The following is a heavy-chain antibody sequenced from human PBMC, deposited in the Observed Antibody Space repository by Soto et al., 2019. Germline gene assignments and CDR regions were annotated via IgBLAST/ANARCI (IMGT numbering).Heavy chain of an antibody. J-gene: IGHJ4*02. CDR2: ISSSSRYI. V-gene: IGHV3-21*01. CDR1: GFTFSSYT. CDR3: ARFGYTTEAH. Sequence: EVQLMESGGGLVKPGGSLRLSCAASGFTFSSYTMIWVRQAPGKGLEWVSSISSSSRYIYYADSVKGRFTISRVNATHSLYAQMNSLRAEDTAVYYSARFGYTTEAHWGPGTLVTVSS. D-gene: IGHD5-12*01.